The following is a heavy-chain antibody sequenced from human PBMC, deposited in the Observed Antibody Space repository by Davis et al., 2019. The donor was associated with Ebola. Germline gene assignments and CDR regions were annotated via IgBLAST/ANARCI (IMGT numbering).Heavy chain of an antibody. Sequence: PGGSLRLSCSDSGFGLTKDFIHWVRQAPGKGLEYVSSVGPNGYSTYYADSVRDRFTVSRDNSKSTVYLQMNSLRGEDTAVYYCAATVGPTKAAFDIWGQGTEVTVSS. V-gene: IGHV3-64D*08. CDR2: VGPNGYST. D-gene: IGHD1-26*01. J-gene: IGHJ3*02. CDR3: AATVGPTKAAFDI. CDR1: GFGLTKDF.